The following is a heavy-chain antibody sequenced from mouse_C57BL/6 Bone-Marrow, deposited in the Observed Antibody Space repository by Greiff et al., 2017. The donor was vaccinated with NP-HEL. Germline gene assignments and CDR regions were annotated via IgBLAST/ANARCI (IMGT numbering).Heavy chain of an antibody. CDR2: ISDGGSYT. CDR3: ARGWLIYYAMDY. CDR1: GFTFSSYA. J-gene: IGHJ4*01. D-gene: IGHD2-2*01. Sequence: EVKLVESGGGLVKPGGSLKLSCAASGFTFSSYAMSWVRQTPEKRLEWVATISDGGSYTYYPDNVKGRFTISRDNAKNILYLQMSHLKSEDTAMYYCARGWLIYYAMDYWGQGTSVTVSS. V-gene: IGHV5-4*03.